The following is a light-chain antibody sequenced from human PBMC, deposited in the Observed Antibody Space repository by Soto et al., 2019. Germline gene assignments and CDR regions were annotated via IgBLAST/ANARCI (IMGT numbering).Light chain of an antibody. CDR1: NIGSKS. CDR3: QVWDSSGDHYV. V-gene: IGLV3-21*02. J-gene: IGLJ1*01. Sequence: SYELTQPPSVSVAPGQTARITCGGNNIGSKSVHWYQQKAGQAPVLVVYEDSDRPSGIPERFSGSNSGNMATLTISRVEAGDEADYYCQVWDSSGDHYVFGIGTKLTVL. CDR2: EDS.